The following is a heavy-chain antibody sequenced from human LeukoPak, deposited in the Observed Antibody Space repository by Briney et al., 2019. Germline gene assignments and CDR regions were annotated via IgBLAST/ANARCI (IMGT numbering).Heavy chain of an antibody. V-gene: IGHV4-59*01. Sequence: PSETLSLTCTVSGGSISSYYWSWIRQPPGKGLEWIGYVYYSGSTNYKPSLRSRVIISVDTSKNQFSLKVNSVTAADTAVYYCARAESYYYDSSGYPARYFDLWGRGTLVTVSS. CDR2: VYYSGST. J-gene: IGHJ2*01. CDR3: ARAESYYYDSSGYPARYFDL. D-gene: IGHD3-22*01. CDR1: GGSISSYY.